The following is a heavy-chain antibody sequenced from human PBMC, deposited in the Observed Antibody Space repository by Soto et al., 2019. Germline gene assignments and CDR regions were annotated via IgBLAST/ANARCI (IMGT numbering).Heavy chain of an antibody. J-gene: IGHJ4*02. Sequence: QVQLVESGGGVVQPGRSLRLSCAASGFIFSNYVMYWVRQAPGKGLEWVAFMSYDGTTKYSADSVKGRFTISRDNSKNTLDMHMNSLRPEDTAVYYGARDVQWSRYFDYWGQGTLVTVSS. CDR3: ARDVQWSRYFDY. CDR2: MSYDGTTK. CDR1: GFIFSNYV. D-gene: IGHD3-10*01. V-gene: IGHV3-30-3*01.